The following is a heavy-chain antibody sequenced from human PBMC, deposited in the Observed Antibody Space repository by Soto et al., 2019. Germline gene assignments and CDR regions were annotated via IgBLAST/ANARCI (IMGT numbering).Heavy chain of an antibody. CDR2: IYYSGST. D-gene: IGHD3-22*01. V-gene: IGHV4-39*01. J-gene: IGHJ4*02. CDR1: GGSISSSSYY. CDR3: ARGYYYDSSGYF. Sequence: QLQLQESGPGLVKPSETLSLTCTVSGGSISSSSYYWGWIRQPPGKGLEWIGSIYYSGSTYYNPSLKSRVTISVDTSKNQFSLKLSSVTAADTAVYYCARGYYYDSSGYFWGQGTLVTVSS.